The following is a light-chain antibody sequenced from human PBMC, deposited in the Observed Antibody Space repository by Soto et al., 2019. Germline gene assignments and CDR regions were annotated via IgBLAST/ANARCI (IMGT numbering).Light chain of an antibody. V-gene: IGKV1-27*01. Sequence: DIQMTQSPSSLSASVGDRVTITCRASQGISNYLAWYQQQPGKPPKLLMYAASTLQSGVPSRFSGSGSATDFTLTISSLQPEDVATYYCQRYNSVPPVTFGPGTKVNL. CDR1: QGISNY. CDR3: QRYNSVPPVT. CDR2: AAS. J-gene: IGKJ3*01.